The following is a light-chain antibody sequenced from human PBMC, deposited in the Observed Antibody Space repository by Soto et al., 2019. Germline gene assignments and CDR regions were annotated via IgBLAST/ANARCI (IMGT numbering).Light chain of an antibody. V-gene: IGKV1-39*01. J-gene: IGKJ3*01. CDR3: QQSYSTPFT. CDR1: QSISSY. CDR2: AAS. Sequence: DIQMTQSPSSLSASVGDRVTITCRASQSISSYLNWYQQKPGKAPKLLIYAASILQSGVPSRFSGSGSGTDFTLIISSLQPEDFATYYCQQSYSTPFTFGPGTKVDIK.